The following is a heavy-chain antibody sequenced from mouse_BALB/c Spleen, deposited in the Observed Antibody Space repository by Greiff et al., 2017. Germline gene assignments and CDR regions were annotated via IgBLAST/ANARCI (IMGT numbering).Heavy chain of an antibody. Sequence: QVQLQQSGAELARPGASVKLSCKASGYTFTSYWMQWVKQRPGQGLEWIGAIYPGDGDTRYTQKFKGKATLTADKSSSTAYMQLSSLASEDSAVYYCAREGTYYGNAWFAYWGQGTLVTVSA. CDR1: GYTFTSYW. D-gene: IGHD2-10*01. J-gene: IGHJ3*01. CDR2: IYPGDGDT. V-gene: IGHV1-87*01. CDR3: AREGTYYGNAWFAY.